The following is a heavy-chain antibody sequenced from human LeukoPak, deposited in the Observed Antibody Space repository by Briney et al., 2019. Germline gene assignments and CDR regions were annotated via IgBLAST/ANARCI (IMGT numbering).Heavy chain of an antibody. J-gene: IGHJ3*02. CDR3: VKEIDTLGTNAFDI. V-gene: IGHV3-43*02. CDR1: GFSFYDYL. Sequence: GVSLRLSCAASGFSFYDYLMHWVRQAPGKGLEWVSLISGDGVKTYYADSVRGRFTISRDNSKDSLYLQMNSLRTEDTAMYYCVKEIDTLGTNAFDIWGQGTMVTVSS. CDR2: ISGDGVKT. D-gene: IGHD2-15*01.